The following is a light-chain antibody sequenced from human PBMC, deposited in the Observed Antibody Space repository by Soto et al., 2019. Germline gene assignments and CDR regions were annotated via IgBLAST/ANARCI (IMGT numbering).Light chain of an antibody. J-gene: IGLJ3*02. CDR3: AAWDDSLNGGV. Sequence: QSVLTQPPSASGTPGQRVTISCCGSSSNIGSNTVNWYQQLPGTAPKLLIYSNNQRPSGVPDRFSGSKSGTSASLAISGLQSEDEADYYCAAWDDSLNGGVFGGGTKVTVL. CDR1: SSNIGSNT. CDR2: SNN. V-gene: IGLV1-44*01.